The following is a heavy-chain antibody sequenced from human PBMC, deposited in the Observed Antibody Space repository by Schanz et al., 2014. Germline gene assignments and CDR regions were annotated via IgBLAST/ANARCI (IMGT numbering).Heavy chain of an antibody. J-gene: IGHJ5*02. Sequence: EVQMLESGGGLVQPGGSLRLSCVASGFTFRRYGMSWVRQAPGKGLEWVSVIAGDGGGPNYVDSVKGRFTISRDNSKNTVYLQMNSLRDEDTALYYCAKDLNRVATAPQSWGQGTLVTVSS. CDR3: AKDLNRVATAPQS. CDR1: GFTFRRYG. V-gene: IGHV3-23*01. D-gene: IGHD5-12*01. CDR2: IAGDGGGP.